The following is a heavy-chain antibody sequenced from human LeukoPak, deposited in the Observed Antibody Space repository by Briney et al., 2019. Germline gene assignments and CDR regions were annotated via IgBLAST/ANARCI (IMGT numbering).Heavy chain of an antibody. CDR3: AREPTDGMDV. CDR1: GGSISSYY. J-gene: IGHJ6*02. Sequence: SETLSLTCTVSGGSISSYYWSWIRQPPGKGLEWIGYIYYSGSTNYNPSLKSRVTISVDTSKNQFSLKLSSVTAADTAVYYCAREPTDGMDVWGQGTTVTVSS. V-gene: IGHV4-59*12. D-gene: IGHD4-17*01. CDR2: IYYSGST.